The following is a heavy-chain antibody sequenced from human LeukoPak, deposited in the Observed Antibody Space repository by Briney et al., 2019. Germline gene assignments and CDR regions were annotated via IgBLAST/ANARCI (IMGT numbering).Heavy chain of an antibody. D-gene: IGHD2-15*01. Sequence: GGSLRLSCAASGFTFSSYAMSWVRQAPGKGLEWVSVISGSGGSTYYADSVKGRFTISRDNSKNTLYLQMNSLRAEDTAVYYCARSERGCSGGSCYSSVDYWGQGTLVTVSS. CDR2: ISGSGGST. CDR3: ARSERGCSGGSCYSSVDY. V-gene: IGHV3-23*01. CDR1: GFTFSSYA. J-gene: IGHJ4*02.